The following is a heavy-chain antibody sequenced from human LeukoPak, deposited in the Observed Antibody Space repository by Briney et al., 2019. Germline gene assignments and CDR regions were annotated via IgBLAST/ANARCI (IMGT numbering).Heavy chain of an antibody. Sequence: GGSLRLSCAASGFTFSTSTLSWFRQAPGKGLEWVSSINGRSNKIYHADSVKGRFTISRDNAKNPLYLQMDSLRAEDTAVHYCARSPSHANFPSWFDTWGQGTLVTVSS. J-gene: IGHJ5*02. CDR1: GFTFSTST. CDR2: INGRSNKI. V-gene: IGHV3-21*01. D-gene: IGHD4/OR15-4a*01. CDR3: ARSPSHANFPSWFDT.